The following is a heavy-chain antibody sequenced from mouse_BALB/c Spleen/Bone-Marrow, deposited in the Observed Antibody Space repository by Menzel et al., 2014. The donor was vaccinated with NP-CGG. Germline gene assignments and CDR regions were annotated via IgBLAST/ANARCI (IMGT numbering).Heavy chain of an antibody. CDR1: GFDFSRYW. D-gene: IGHD2-3*01. CDR3: ARLGYYGWFAY. CDR2: INPYSSTI. Sequence: EVQRVESGGGLVQPGGSLKLSCAASGFDFSRYWVSWVRQAPGKGLEWIGEINPYSSTISYTPSLKDKFIISRDNAKNTLYLQTSKVRSEDTALYCCARLGYYGWFAYWGQGTLGTVSA. V-gene: IGHV4-1*02. J-gene: IGHJ3*01.